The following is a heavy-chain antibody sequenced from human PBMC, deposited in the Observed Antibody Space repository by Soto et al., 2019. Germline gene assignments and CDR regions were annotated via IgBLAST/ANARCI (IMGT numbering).Heavy chain of an antibody. J-gene: IGHJ4*02. CDR2: IYHSGST. CDR3: AREGGESSDGLYYFDS. V-gene: IGHV4-30-2*01. CDR1: GDSISSGGHS. D-gene: IGHD3-16*01. Sequence: LSLTCAVSGDSISSGGHSWSWIRQPPGKGLEWIGYIYHSGSTYYDPSLRSRVTISVDLSENQFSLDMTSVTAADTAVYYCAREGGESSDGLYYFDSWGQGSLVTVSS.